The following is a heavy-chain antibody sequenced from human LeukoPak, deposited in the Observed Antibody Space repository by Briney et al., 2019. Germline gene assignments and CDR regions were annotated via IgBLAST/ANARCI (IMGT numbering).Heavy chain of an antibody. CDR3: AKDAPWGYGEPYFDY. J-gene: IGHJ4*02. Sequence: GGSLRLSCAASGFTFSSYGMHWVRQAPGKGLEWVAVISYDGSNKYYADSVKGRFTISRDNSKNTLYLQMNSLRAEDTAVYYCAKDAPWGYGEPYFDYWGQGTLVTVSS. CDR1: GFTFSSYG. D-gene: IGHD4-17*01. V-gene: IGHV3-30*18. CDR2: ISYDGSNK.